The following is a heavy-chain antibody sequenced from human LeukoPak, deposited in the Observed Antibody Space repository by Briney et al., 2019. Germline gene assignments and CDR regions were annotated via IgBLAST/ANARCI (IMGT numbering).Heavy chain of an antibody. J-gene: IGHJ2*01. V-gene: IGHV4-4*02. CDR1: GGSISSNNW. CDR3: ARLLVGDYGGNSGYFDL. Sequence: SETLSLTCAVSGGSISSNNWWSWVRQPPGKGLEWIGEIYHSGSTNYNPSLKSRVTISVDTSKNQFSLKLSSVTAADTAVYYCARLLVGDYGGNSGYFDLWGRGILVTVSS. CDR2: IYHSGST. D-gene: IGHD4-23*01.